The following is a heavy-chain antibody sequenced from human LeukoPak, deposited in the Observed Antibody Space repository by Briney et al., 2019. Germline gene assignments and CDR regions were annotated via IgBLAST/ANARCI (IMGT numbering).Heavy chain of an antibody. V-gene: IGHV1-18*01. Sequence: ASVKVSCKASGYTFTSYGITWVRQAPGQGLEWMGWISAYNGHTNYAQKVQGRVTMTTGTSTSTAYMELRSLRSDDTAIYYCARQVDTTMALPDYWGQGALVTVSS. CDR2: ISAYNGHT. CDR1: GYTFTSYG. J-gene: IGHJ4*02. D-gene: IGHD5-18*01. CDR3: ARQVDTTMALPDY.